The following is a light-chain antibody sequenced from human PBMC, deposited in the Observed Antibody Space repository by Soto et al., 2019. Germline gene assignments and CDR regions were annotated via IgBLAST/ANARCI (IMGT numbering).Light chain of an antibody. CDR2: EVS. CDR1: SSDVGGYNY. Sequence: QSALTQPPSASGSPGQSVTISCTGTSSDVGGYNYVSWYQQHPGKAPKLMIYEVSKRPSGVPDRFSGSKSGNTASLTVSGLQAEDEADYYCSSYEGSNNFVVFGGGTQLTAL. V-gene: IGLV2-8*01. CDR3: SSYEGSNNFVV. J-gene: IGLJ2*01.